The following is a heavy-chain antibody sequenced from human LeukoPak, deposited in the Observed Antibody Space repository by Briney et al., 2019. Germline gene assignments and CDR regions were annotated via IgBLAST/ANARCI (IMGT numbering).Heavy chain of an antibody. CDR3: ARVHVGRYCSSTSCYINY. V-gene: IGHV3-21*01. D-gene: IGHD2-2*02. CDR1: GFTFSSYS. CDR2: ISSSSSYI. J-gene: IGHJ4*02. Sequence: GGSLRLSCAASGFTFSSYSMNWVRQAPGKGLEWVSSISSSSSYIYYADSVKGRFTISRDNAKNSLYLQMNSLRAEDTAVYYCARVHVGRYCSSTSCYINYWGLGTLVTVSS.